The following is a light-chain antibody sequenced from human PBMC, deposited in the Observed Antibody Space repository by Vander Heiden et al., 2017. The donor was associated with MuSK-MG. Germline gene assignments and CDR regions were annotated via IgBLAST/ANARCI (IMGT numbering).Light chain of an antibody. J-gene: IGKJ4*01. V-gene: IGKV1-27*01. CDR2: LAS. CDR1: QDISNQ. Sequence: IQMTQSPSSLAAAAGDRVTITCRASQDISNQLAWYQQNPGKVPKVLIYLASTLQSGVPSRSRGSGSGTTFTLTISSLQPQDDAAYYCQNGDSDPLTFGGGSKVEI. CDR3: QNGDSDPLT.